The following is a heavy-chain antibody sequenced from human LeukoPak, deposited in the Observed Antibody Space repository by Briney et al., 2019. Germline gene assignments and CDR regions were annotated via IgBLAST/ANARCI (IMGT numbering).Heavy chain of an antibody. CDR2: IIPIFGTA. Sequence: SVKVSCKASGGTFSSYAISWVRQAPGQGLEWMGGIIPIFGTANYAQKFQGRVTITTDESTSTAYMELSSLRSEDTAVYYCARGPYYYDSSGYGDDAFDIWGQGTMVAVSS. CDR1: GGTFSSYA. J-gene: IGHJ3*02. D-gene: IGHD3-22*01. V-gene: IGHV1-69*05. CDR3: ARGPYYYDSSGYGDDAFDI.